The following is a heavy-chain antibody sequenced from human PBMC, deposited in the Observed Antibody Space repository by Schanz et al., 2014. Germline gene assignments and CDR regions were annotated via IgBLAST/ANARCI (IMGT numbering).Heavy chain of an antibody. J-gene: IGHJ6*03. V-gene: IGHV1-18*01. D-gene: IGHD1-1*01. CDR2: ISTFRNEDT. Sequence: QVQLVQSGAEVKKPGASVRVSCKVSGYAFTTYGISWVRQAPGQGPEFMGWISTFRNEDTNSAQRFQGRLTMTTDTSTSTAYMELRSLRSDDTAVYYCARDHVATTDYDYFFYYLDVWATGITXIVSS. CDR1: GYAFTTYG. CDR3: ARDHVATTDYDYFFYYLDV.